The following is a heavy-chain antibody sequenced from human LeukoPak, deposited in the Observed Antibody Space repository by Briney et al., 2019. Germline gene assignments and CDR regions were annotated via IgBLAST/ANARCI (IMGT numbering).Heavy chain of an antibody. Sequence: GGSLRLSCAASGFTFSNAWMSWVRQAPGKGLEWVSSISGTGGSTYYADSVKGRFTISRDNSKNTLYLQMNSLRAEDTAVYYCAKVWRGNYYDYWGQGTLVTVSS. V-gene: IGHV3-23*01. CDR1: GFTFSNAW. J-gene: IGHJ4*02. CDR2: ISGTGGST. CDR3: AKVWRGNYYDY. D-gene: IGHD1-1*01.